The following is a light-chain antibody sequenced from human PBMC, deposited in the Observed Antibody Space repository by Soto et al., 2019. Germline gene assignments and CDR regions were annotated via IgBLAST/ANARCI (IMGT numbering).Light chain of an antibody. V-gene: IGKV3-11*01. CDR1: QSVTTY. J-gene: IGKJ1*01. Sequence: EILLTQSPDALSSSTGERATLSCRASQSVTTYLAWYQQKPGQAPRLLIYDVSNRATGIPARFSGSGSGTDFTLTISSLEPEDVAIYYCQQRSNWPWTFGQGTKVDIK. CDR3: QQRSNWPWT. CDR2: DVS.